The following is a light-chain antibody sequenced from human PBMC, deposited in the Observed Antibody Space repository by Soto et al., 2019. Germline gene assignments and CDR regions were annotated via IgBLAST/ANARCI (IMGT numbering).Light chain of an antibody. CDR2: AAS. Sequence: DIQMTQSPSSLSASVADRVTITCRASQTVSIYLNWYRQKPGKAPELLIFAASDLQSGVPSRFSGSGSGTEFSLTITSLQPEDFATYYCQRSYSSPPTFGQGTKVDIK. CDR1: QTVSIY. J-gene: IGKJ1*01. CDR3: QRSYSSPPT. V-gene: IGKV1-39*01.